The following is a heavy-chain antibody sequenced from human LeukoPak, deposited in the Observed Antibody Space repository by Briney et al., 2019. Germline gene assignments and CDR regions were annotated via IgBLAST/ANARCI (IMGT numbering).Heavy chain of an antibody. Sequence: TGGSLRLSCAASGLTFSAYSMNWIRQAPGKGLEWLSYIGGGSSNSIYYADSVKGRFTISRHDSKNTLYLQMNSLRAEDTAVYYCEAWVRATGLDIWGQGTMVTVSS. CDR1: GLTFSAYS. V-gene: IGHV3-48*01. CDR2: IGGGSSNSI. CDR3: EAWVRATGLDI. J-gene: IGHJ3*02. D-gene: IGHD1-26*01.